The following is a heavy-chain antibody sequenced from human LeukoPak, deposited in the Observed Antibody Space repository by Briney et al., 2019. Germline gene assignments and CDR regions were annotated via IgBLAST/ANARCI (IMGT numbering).Heavy chain of an antibody. CDR3: ARATDDYGGNYY. J-gene: IGHJ4*02. Sequence: GSLRLSCAASGFTFSNAWMSWIRQPPGKGLEWIGYIYYSGSTNYNPSLKSRVTISVDTSKNQFSLKLSSVTAADTAVYYCARATDDYGGNYYWGQGTLVTVSS. CDR1: GFTFSNAW. D-gene: IGHD4-23*01. V-gene: IGHV4-59*12. CDR2: IYYSGST.